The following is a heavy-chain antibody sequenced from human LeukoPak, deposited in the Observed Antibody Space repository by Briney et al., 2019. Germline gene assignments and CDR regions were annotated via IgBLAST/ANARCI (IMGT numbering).Heavy chain of an antibody. CDR2: ISSHSRDI. D-gene: IGHD6-19*01. CDR1: GFIFSSYG. Sequence: GGTLRLSCAASGFIFSSYGITWVRQAPGKGLEWVASISSHSRDIYYADSVKGRFTISRDNSKNTVYLQMNSLRAEDTAVYYCSKTIAVADPTDYWGQGTLVTVSS. V-gene: IGHV3-23*01. CDR3: SKTIAVADPTDY. J-gene: IGHJ4*02.